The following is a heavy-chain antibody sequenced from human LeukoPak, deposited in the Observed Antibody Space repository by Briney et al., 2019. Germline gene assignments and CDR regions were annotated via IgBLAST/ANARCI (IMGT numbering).Heavy chain of an antibody. Sequence: PGGSLRLSCAASGXTFSSYGMTWVRRAPXXXXXWVSAISGSGTSTHYADSVEGRFTIFRDNSKNTLYLQMNSLSAEDAAVYYCAKATSYCGGDCQFYFDSWGQGTLVTVSS. CDR2: ISGSGTST. V-gene: IGHV3-23*01. CDR1: GXTFSSYG. CDR3: AKATSYCGGDCQFYFDS. D-gene: IGHD2-21*02. J-gene: IGHJ4*02.